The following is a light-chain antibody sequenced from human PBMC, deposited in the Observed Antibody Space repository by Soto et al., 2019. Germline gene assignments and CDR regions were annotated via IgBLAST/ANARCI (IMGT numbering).Light chain of an antibody. CDR1: QSISSY. J-gene: IGKJ1*01. V-gene: IGKV1-39*01. CDR3: QQSYSTPQT. CDR2: AAS. Sequence: DIQMTQSPSSLSASVGDRVTITCRASQSISSYLNWYQQKPGKAPKLLIYAASSLQSGVPSRFSGSGSGTDFTLTISSLQPEDFATYYCQQSYSTPQTFGHGTKVQLK.